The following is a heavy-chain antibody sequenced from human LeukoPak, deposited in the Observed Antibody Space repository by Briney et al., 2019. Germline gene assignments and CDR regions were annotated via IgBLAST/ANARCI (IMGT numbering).Heavy chain of an antibody. D-gene: IGHD1-1*01. Sequence: SETLSLTCAVSGESFIRYFWSCVRQPPGKGLACIGEINHSGSTNYNPSLKSRVTISVDTSKNHFSLKLSSVTAADTAIYYCTREGPGFDYWGQGTLVTVSS. J-gene: IGHJ4*02. CDR2: INHSGST. CDR3: TREGPGFDY. V-gene: IGHV4-34*01. CDR1: GESFIRYF.